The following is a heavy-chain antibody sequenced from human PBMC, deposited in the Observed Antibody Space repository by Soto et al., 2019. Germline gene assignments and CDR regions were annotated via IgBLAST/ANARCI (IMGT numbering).Heavy chain of an antibody. CDR3: ARFLTVTTLNWLDP. CDR1: GGSVSSGSYY. J-gene: IGHJ5*02. V-gene: IGHV4-61*01. Sequence: SETLSLTCTVSGGSVSSGSYYWSWIRQPPGKGLEWIGYIYYSGSTNYNPSLKSRVTISVDTSKNQFSLKLSSVTAAVTAVYYCARFLTVTTLNWLDPWGQGTLVTVS. D-gene: IGHD4-17*01. CDR2: IYYSGST.